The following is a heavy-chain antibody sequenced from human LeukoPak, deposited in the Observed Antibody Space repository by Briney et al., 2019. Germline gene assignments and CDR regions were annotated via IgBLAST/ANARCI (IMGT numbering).Heavy chain of an antibody. CDR1: GFTFRNYD. Sequence: GRSLRLSCVASGFTFRNYDMHWVRQAPGKGLEWVAVISYDGPNKHYADSVKGRFTISRDNSKNTLYMQMNSLRAEDTAVYYCARGVRIAVAGNIDYWGQGTLVTVSS. V-gene: IGHV3-30*04. D-gene: IGHD6-19*01. J-gene: IGHJ4*02. CDR3: ARGVRIAVAGNIDY. CDR2: ISYDGPNK.